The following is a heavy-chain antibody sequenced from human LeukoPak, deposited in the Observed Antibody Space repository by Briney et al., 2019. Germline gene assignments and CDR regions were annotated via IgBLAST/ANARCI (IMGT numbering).Heavy chain of an antibody. D-gene: IGHD6-19*01. Sequence: GESLKISCKGSGYSFTSYWIGWVRQMPGKGLEWMGIIYPGDSDTRYSPSFQGQVTISADKSISTAYLQWSSLKASDTAMYYCVSVSAVAGTDFDYWGQGTLVTVSS. CDR3: VSVSAVAGTDFDY. V-gene: IGHV5-51*01. J-gene: IGHJ4*02. CDR1: GYSFTSYW. CDR2: IYPGDSDT.